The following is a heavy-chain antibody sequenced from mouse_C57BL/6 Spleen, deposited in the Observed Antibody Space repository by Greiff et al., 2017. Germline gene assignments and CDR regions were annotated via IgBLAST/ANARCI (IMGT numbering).Heavy chain of an antibody. CDR1: GFTFSNYW. J-gene: IGHJ3*01. CDR3: TKDGYLFGD. CDR2: IRLKSDNYAT. D-gene: IGHD2-3*01. V-gene: IGHV6-3*01. Sequence: DVKLQESGGGLVQPGGSMKLSCVASGFTFSNYWMNWVRQSPEKGLEWVAQIRLKSDNYATHYAESVKWRFTISRDDSKSSVYLQMNNLRAEDTGIYYCTKDGYLFGDWGQGTLVTVSA.